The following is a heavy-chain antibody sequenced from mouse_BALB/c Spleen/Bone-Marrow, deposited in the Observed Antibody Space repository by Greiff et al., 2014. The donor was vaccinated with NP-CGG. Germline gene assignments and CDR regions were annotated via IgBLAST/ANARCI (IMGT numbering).Heavy chain of an antibody. J-gene: IGHJ4*01. CDR1: GYTFPSYY. V-gene: IGHV1S16*01. Sequence: QVPLPPSGGELVKAGASVELFCQASGYTFPSYYMYWGEQRPGQGLEWFGEINPSNGGTNFNEKFKNKATLTVDKSSSTAYMQLSSLTSEDSAVYYCSRGRRDALDYWGQGTSVTVSS. CDR3: SRGRRDALDY. CDR2: INPSNGGT.